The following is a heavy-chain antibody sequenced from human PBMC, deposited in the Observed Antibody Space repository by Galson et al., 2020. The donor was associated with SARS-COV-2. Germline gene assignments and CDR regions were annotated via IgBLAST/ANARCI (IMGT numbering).Heavy chain of an antibody. CDR3: ARGRTEITMIVVVFTSSSINFDY. D-gene: IGHD3-22*01. J-gene: IGHJ4*02. CDR2: INPSGST. CDR1: GGSFSGYY. V-gene: IGHV4-34*01. Sequence: SQTLSLTCAVYGGSFSGYYWSWIRQPPGKGLAWIGEINPSGSTNYNPSLKSRVTMSVDTSKNQFSLKLSSVTAADTAVYYCARGRTEITMIVVVFTSSSINFDYWGQGTPVTVSS.